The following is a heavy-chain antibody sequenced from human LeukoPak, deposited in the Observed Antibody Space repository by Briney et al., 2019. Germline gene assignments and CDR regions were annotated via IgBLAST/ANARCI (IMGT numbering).Heavy chain of an antibody. CDR1: GYTFTSYG. J-gene: IGHJ4*02. Sequence: ASVKVSCKASGYTFTSYGISWVRQAPGQGLEWMGGISAYNGNTNYAQKLQGRVTMTTDTSTSTAYMELSSLRSEDTAVYYCATTNYYESSGYPGHWGQGTLVTVSS. D-gene: IGHD3-22*01. CDR3: ATTNYYESSGYPGH. CDR2: ISAYNGNT. V-gene: IGHV1-18*01.